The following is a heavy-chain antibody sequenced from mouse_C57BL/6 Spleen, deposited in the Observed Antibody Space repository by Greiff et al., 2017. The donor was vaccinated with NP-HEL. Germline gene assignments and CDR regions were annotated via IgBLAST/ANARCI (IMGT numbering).Heavy chain of an antibody. CDR1: GYTFTSYW. CDR2: IHPNSGST. V-gene: IGHV1-64*01. CDR3: ARGLAPRYWYFDV. J-gene: IGHJ1*03. Sequence: QAQLQQPGAELVKPGASVKLSCKASGYTFTSYWMHWVKQRPGQGLEWIGMIHPNSGSTNYNEKFKSKATLTVDKSSSTAYMQLSSLTSEDSAVYYCARGLAPRYWYFDVWGTGTTVTVSS. D-gene: IGHD4-1*01.